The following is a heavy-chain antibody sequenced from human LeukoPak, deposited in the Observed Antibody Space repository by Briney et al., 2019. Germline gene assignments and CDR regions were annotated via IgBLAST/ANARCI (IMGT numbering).Heavy chain of an antibody. Sequence: SETLSLTCTVSGGSISSYYWSWIRQPAGKGLEWIGRIYTSGSTNYNPSLKSRVTMSVDTSKNQFSLKLSSVTAADTAVYYCARGYCSGGSCWYFDYWGQGTLVTVPS. J-gene: IGHJ4*02. CDR3: ARGYCSGGSCWYFDY. V-gene: IGHV4-4*07. CDR2: IYTSGST. D-gene: IGHD2-15*01. CDR1: GGSISSYY.